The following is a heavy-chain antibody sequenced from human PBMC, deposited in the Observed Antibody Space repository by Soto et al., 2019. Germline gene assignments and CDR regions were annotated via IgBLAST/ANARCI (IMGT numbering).Heavy chain of an antibody. Sequence: WGSLRLSCAASGFTFSSYSMNWIRQAPGKGLEWVSYISSSSSTIYYADSVKGRFTISRDNAKNSLYLQMNSLRDEDTAVYYCARDPDYYDSSGYYLDYWGQGTLVTVLL. CDR2: ISSSSSTI. D-gene: IGHD3-22*01. J-gene: IGHJ4*02. CDR3: ARDPDYYDSSGYYLDY. CDR1: GFTFSSYS. V-gene: IGHV3-48*02.